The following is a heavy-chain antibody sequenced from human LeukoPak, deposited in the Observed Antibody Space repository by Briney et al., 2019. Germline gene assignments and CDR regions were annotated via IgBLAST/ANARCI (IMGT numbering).Heavy chain of an antibody. CDR2: ARNKANSYTT. CDR1: GFILSDHY. D-gene: IGHD1-26*01. J-gene: IGHJ5*02. Sequence: GGSLRLSCAASGFILSDHYIDWVRQAPGKGLEWVGRARNKANSYTTEYAASVKGRFTISRDDPKNLLYLQMNSLKSEDTAVYYCGRSGRYRPSDLWGQGTLVTVSS. V-gene: IGHV3-72*01. CDR3: GRSGRYRPSDL.